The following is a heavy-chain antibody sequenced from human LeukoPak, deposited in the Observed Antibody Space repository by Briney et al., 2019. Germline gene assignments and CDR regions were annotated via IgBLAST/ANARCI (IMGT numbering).Heavy chain of an antibody. J-gene: IGHJ4*02. V-gene: IGHV3-23*01. Sequence: GGSLRLSCAASGFTFSDYAVSWVRQAPGEGLEWVSVISVSGGTTYYADSVKGRFTISRDSSKNTLYLQMTSLRADDTAVYYCAKGTRGYSAYTFDYWGQGALVTVSS. D-gene: IGHD5-12*01. CDR3: AKGTRGYSAYTFDY. CDR2: ISVSGGTT. CDR1: GFTFSDYA.